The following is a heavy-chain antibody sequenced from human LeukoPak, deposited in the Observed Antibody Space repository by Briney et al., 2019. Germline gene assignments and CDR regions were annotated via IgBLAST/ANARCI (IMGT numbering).Heavy chain of an antibody. CDR2: INPKSGDT. CDR1: GYTFIDFY. V-gene: IGHV1-2*02. J-gene: IGHJ4*02. CDR3: ARGVVSGGN. D-gene: IGHD1-26*01. Sequence: ASVKVSCKPSGYTFIDFYIHWVRQAPGQGLEWMGWINPKSGDTNYAQKFQGRVTMTRDTSISTVYMELSSLRSDDTAVYYCARGVVSGGNWGQGTLVTVSS.